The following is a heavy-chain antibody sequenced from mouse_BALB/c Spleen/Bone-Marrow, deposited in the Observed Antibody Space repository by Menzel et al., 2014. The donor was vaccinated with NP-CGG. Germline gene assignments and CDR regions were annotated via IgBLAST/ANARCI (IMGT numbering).Heavy chain of an antibody. J-gene: IGHJ2*01. CDR3: TRSTATFDY. CDR1: GYAFSAYW. D-gene: IGHD1-2*01. V-gene: IGHV1-80*01. Sequence: QVQLQQSGAELVRPGSSVKISCKASGYAFSAYWMNWVKQRPGQGLEWIGQIYPGDGDTNYNGKFKGKATLTADKSSSTAYMQLSSLTSEGSAVYFCTRSTATFDYWGQGTTLTVSS. CDR2: IYPGDGDT.